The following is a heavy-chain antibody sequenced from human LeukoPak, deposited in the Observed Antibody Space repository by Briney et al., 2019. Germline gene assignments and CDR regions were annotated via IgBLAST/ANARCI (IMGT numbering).Heavy chain of an antibody. Sequence: SVKVSCKASGGTFSNYAISWVRQAPGQGLEWMGGIIPIFGTANYAQKFQGRVTITADESTSTAYMELSSLRSEDTAVYYCARYHYYDSSGYYGGYFDYWGQGTLVTVSS. CDR3: ARYHYYDSSGYYGGYFDY. CDR1: GGTFSNYA. J-gene: IGHJ4*02. D-gene: IGHD3-22*01. V-gene: IGHV1-69*13. CDR2: IIPIFGTA.